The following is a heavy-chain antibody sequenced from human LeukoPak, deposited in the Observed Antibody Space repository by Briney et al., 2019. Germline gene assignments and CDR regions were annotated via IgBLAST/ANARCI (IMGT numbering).Heavy chain of an antibody. D-gene: IGHD6-25*01. V-gene: IGHV3-66*01. J-gene: IGHJ6*03. Sequence: GGSLRLSCAASRFTVSSSNYMTWVRQAPGKGLEWVSVIYSGGTTYYADSVKGRFTISRDNSKNTLYLQMNSLRAEDTAVYYCVAAGNYYYYMDVWGKGTTVTVSS. CDR3: VAAGNYYYYMDV. CDR1: RFTVSSSNY. CDR2: IYSGGTT.